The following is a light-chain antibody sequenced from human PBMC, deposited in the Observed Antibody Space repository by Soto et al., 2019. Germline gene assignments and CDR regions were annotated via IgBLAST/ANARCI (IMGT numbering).Light chain of an antibody. J-gene: IGKJ4*01. CDR1: QSISTW. Sequence: DIQMTQSPSTLSASVGDRVIITCRASQSISTWLAWYQQKPGEGPKLLIYSASNLQSGVPSRFSGSGSGTECTLTISGLQPDDFATYYCQQYDGNFGGGTRVEIK. V-gene: IGKV1-5*01. CDR2: SAS. CDR3: QQYDGN.